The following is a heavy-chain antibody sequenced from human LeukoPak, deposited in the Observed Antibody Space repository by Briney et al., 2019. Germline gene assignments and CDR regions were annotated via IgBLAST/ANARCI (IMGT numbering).Heavy chain of an antibody. J-gene: IGHJ4*02. CDR1: GFTFSSYA. CDR2: ISTSGDTT. D-gene: IGHD3-22*01. CDR3: AVMQRYYDGSGYWFH. V-gene: IGHV3-23*01. Sequence: GASLAPSCALYGFTFSSYAISSVRLPPGKGLGWVSGISTSGDTTSYADSVRGRFTTSRDNTTNTLYMQMRSLTDEDTAVYYCAVMQRYYDGSGYWFHWGQGALVTVSS.